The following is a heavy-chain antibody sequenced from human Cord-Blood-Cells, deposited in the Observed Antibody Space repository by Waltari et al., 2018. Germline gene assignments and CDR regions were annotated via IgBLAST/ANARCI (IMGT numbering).Heavy chain of an antibody. J-gene: IGHJ4*02. Sequence: EVQLVESGGGLVQPGGSLRLSCAASGFAFSSYWMSWVRQAPGKGLEWVANIKQDGSEKYYVDSVKGRFTISRDNAKNSLYLQMNSLRAEDTAVYYCARDKVVRGVIITDYWGQGTLVTVSS. V-gene: IGHV3-7*01. D-gene: IGHD3-10*01. CDR1: GFAFSSYW. CDR2: IKQDGSEK. CDR3: ARDKVVRGVIITDY.